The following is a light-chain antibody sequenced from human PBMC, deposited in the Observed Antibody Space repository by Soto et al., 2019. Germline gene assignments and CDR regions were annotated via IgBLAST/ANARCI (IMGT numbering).Light chain of an antibody. CDR1: QDISNY. CDR3: QQYKSYPIT. Sequence: DIQMTQFPSSLSASVGVRVSITCRASQDISNYVAWFQQKPGKAPKSLISAASTLQSGVPSKFSGSGSGTDFTLTISSLQPEDFATYYCQQYKSYPITFGQGTRLEIK. J-gene: IGKJ5*01. CDR2: AAS. V-gene: IGKV1-16*02.